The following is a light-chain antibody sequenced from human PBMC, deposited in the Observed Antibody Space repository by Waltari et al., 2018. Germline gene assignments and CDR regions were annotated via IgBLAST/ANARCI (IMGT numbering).Light chain of an antibody. Sequence: DVVMTQFPLSLPVTPGEPASISCRSSRSLLHSNGYNYLDWYLQKPGQAPQLLIYLGSNRASGVPDMFSGSGSGTDFTLKISRVEAEDVGVYYCMQALQTPLTFGGGTKVEIK. CDR3: MQALQTPLT. V-gene: IGKV2-28*01. CDR1: RSLLHSNGYNY. J-gene: IGKJ4*01. CDR2: LGS.